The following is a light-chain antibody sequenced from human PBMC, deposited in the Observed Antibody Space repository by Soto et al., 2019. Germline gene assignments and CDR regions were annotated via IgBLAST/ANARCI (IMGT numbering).Light chain of an antibody. J-gene: IGLJ2*01. CDR3: AACDDTLNAAV. Sequence: QSVLTQPYSASGTPGQRVTISCSGSSSNIGSHTLNWYQQLPGSAPSLLIYSDNQRPSGVPDRFSGSTSGTSAFLAISGLQSEDEDEYYCAACDDTLNAAVFGGGTKLTVL. CDR2: SDN. V-gene: IGLV1-44*01. CDR1: SSNIGSHT.